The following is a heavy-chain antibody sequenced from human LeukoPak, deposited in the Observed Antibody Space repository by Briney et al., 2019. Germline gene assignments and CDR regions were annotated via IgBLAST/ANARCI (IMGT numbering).Heavy chain of an antibody. CDR1: GFTFSSYA. J-gene: IGHJ6*03. D-gene: IGHD3-16*01. Sequence: GGSLRLSCAASGFTFSSYAMSWVRQAPGKGLEWVSAISRSGDSTYYADSVKGRFTISRDNAKNTVFLQMGSLRADDTAMYYCARAGELRYMDVWGKGTAVTVSS. V-gene: IGHV3-23*01. CDR2: ISRSGDST. CDR3: ARAGELRYMDV.